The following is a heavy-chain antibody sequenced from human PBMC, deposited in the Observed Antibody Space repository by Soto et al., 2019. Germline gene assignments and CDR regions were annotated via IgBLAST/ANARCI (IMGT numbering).Heavy chain of an antibody. V-gene: IGHV1-69*13. D-gene: IGHD6-13*01. Sequence: GASVKVSCKASGGTFSSYAISWVRQAPGQGLEWMGGIIPIFGTANYAQKFQGRVTITADESTSTAYMELSSLRSEDTAVYYCARDGSSWSSYYFGYWGQGTLVTVSS. J-gene: IGHJ4*02. CDR1: GGTFSSYA. CDR2: IIPIFGTA. CDR3: ARDGSSWSSYYFGY.